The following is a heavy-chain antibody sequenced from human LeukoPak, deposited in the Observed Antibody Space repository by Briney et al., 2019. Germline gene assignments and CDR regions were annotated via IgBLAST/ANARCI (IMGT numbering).Heavy chain of an antibody. CDR1: GYTFTSYY. V-gene: IGHV1-46*01. D-gene: IGHD2-21*02. CDR3: ARELRRDDI. CDR2: INPSGGST. J-gene: IGHJ3*02. Sequence: GASVKVSCKASGYTFTSYYMHWVRQAPGQGLEWMGIINPSGGSTSYAQKFQGRVTITTDTSISTAYMELSGLTSEDTAVYYCARELRRDDIWGQGTMVTVSS.